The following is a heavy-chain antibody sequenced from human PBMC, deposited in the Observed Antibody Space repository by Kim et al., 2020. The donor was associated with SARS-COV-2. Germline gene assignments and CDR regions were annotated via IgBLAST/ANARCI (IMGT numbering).Heavy chain of an antibody. V-gene: IGHV1-69*13. CDR3: ARAPLQYKYPDPGDYYYYYGMDV. CDR2: IIPIFGTA. J-gene: IGHJ6*02. D-gene: IGHD4-4*01. CDR1: GGTFSSYA. Sequence: SVKVSCKASGGTFSSYAISWVRQAPGQGLEWMGGIIPIFGTANYAQKFQGRVTITADESTSTAYMELSSLRSEDTAVYYCARAPLQYKYPDPGDYYYYYGMDVWGQGTTVTVSS.